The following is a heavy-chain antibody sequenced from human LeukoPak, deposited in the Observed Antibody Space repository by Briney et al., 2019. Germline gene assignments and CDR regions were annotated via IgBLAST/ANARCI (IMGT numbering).Heavy chain of an antibody. Sequence: PGGSLRLSCVASGFTFSSYSMNWVRQAPGKGLEWVSYISSSSSTIYYADSVKGRFTISRDNAKNSLYLQMNSLRAEDTAVYYCARAGLPFSWYGSGSYYDYWGQGTLVTVSS. J-gene: IGHJ4*02. D-gene: IGHD3-10*01. CDR2: ISSSSSTI. CDR3: ARAGLPFSWYGSGSYYDY. CDR1: GFTFSSYS. V-gene: IGHV3-48*01.